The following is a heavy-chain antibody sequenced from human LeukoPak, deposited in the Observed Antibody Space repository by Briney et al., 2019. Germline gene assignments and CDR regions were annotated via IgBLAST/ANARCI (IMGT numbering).Heavy chain of an antibody. J-gene: IGHJ4*02. CDR1: GYTFTSSD. CDR2: MNPNSGNT. Sequence: GASVKVSCEASGYTFTSSDINRVRQATGQGLEWMGWMNPNSGNTGYAQKFQGRVTITRNTSISTAYMERSSRRSADTAVYYWARVVSLLAPVDYWGQGTLVTVSS. D-gene: IGHD6-6*01. V-gene: IGHV1-8*03. CDR3: ARVVSLLAPVDY.